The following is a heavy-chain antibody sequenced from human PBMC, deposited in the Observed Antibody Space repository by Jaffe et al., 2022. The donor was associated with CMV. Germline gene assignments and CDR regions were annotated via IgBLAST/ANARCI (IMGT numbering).Heavy chain of an antibody. CDR2: IKSKTDGGTT. CDR3: TTGLYDSSGYSTGDAFDI. V-gene: IGHV3-15*01. J-gene: IGHJ3*02. Sequence: EVQLVESGGGLVKPGGSLRLSCAASGFTFSNAWMSWVRQAPGKGLEWVGRIKSKTDGGTTDYAAPVKGRFTISRDDSKNTLYLQMNSLKTEDTAVYYCTTGLYDSSGYSTGDAFDIWGQGTMVTVSS. CDR1: GFTFSNAW. D-gene: IGHD3-22*01.